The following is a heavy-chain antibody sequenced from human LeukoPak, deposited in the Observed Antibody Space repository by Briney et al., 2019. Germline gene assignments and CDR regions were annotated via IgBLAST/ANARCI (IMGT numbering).Heavy chain of an antibody. V-gene: IGHV4-38-2*02. D-gene: IGHD2-2*01. CDR2: IYHSGST. J-gene: IGHJ4*02. Sequence: PSETLFLTCTVSGYSMSSGYYWGWIRQPPGKGLEWIGSIYHSGSTYYNPSLKSRVTISADTSKNQFSLKLSSVTAADTAVYYCARAVWTYCSSTSCPNFFDFWGQGTLVTVSS. CDR3: ARAVWTYCSSTSCPNFFDF. CDR1: GYSMSSGYY.